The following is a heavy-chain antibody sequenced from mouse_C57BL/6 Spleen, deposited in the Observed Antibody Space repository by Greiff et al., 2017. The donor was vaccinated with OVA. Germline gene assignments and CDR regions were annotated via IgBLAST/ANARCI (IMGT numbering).Heavy chain of an antibody. V-gene: IGHV5-16*01. J-gene: IGHJ3*01. CDR2: INYDGSST. CDR1: GFTFSDYY. Sequence: EVKLVESEGGLVQPGSSMKLSCTASGFTFSDYYMAWVRQVPEKGLEWVANINYDGSSTYYLDSLKGRLIITTDNSKNILYLQLSSLKSEDSATYYCARDDCGSSLAYWGQGTLVTVSA. D-gene: IGHD1-1*01. CDR3: ARDDCGSSLAY.